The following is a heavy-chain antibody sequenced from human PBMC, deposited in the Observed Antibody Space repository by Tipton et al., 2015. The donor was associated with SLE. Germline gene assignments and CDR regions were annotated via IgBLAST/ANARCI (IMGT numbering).Heavy chain of an antibody. CDR3: ARDQQLAPDYCGMDV. CDR2: ISSSGSTI. J-gene: IGHJ6*02. D-gene: IGHD6-13*01. CDR1: GFTFSSYS. V-gene: IGHV3-21*04. Sequence: SLRLSCAASGFTFSSYSMNWVRQAPGKGLEWVSSISSSGSTIYYADSVKGRFTISRDNAKNSLYLQMNSLRAEDTAVYYCARDQQLAPDYCGMDVWGQGTTVTVSS.